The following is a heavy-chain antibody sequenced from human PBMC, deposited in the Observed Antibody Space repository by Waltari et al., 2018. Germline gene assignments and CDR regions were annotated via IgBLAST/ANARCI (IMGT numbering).Heavy chain of an antibody. Sequence: EVQLVESGGGLVKPGGSLRLSCAASGFTFSTVNINWVRQAPGKGMARDPAIGENSSYNNTADSVKGRFTISRDKANNSLYLQMSSLRAEDTAIYYCARDSARNYDYISGGHAFDIWGQGTMITVSS. CDR2: IGENSSYN. D-gene: IGHD3-16*01. CDR1: GFTFSTVN. V-gene: IGHV3-21*02. J-gene: IGHJ3*02. CDR3: ARDSARNYDYISGGHAFDI.